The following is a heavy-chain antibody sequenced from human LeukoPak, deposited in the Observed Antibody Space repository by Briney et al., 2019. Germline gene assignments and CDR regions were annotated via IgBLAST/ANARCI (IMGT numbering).Heavy chain of an antibody. Sequence: GGSLSLSWAASVLSFSNTSMSWARHAPGRGRGCVASIGTASNYIYYADSVNGRFTISRDNAKNSLYLQMNRLRAEDTAVYYCAKEASKWLLLYYFDYWGQGTLVTVSS. CDR1: VLSFSNTS. V-gene: IGHV3-21*01. CDR2: IGTASNYI. CDR3: AKEASKWLLLYYFDY. D-gene: IGHD3-22*01. J-gene: IGHJ4*02.